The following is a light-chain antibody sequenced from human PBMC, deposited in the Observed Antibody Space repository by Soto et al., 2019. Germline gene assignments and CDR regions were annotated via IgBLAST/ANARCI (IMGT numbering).Light chain of an antibody. Sequence: QSALTQPASVSGSPGQSITISCTGTSSDDGGYNYVSWYEQHPGKAPKLMIYEVSNRHSGVSTRFSGCKSGDTAALTICGLQAEDEAAYYCSSYTSSSTRVFGGGPKLTVL. CDR3: SSYTSSSTRV. CDR2: EVS. CDR1: SSDDGGYNY. V-gene: IGLV2-14*01. J-gene: IGLJ3*02.